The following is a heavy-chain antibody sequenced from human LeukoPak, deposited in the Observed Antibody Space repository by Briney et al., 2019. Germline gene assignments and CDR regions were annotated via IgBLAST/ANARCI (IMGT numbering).Heavy chain of an antibody. J-gene: IGHJ4*02. CDR2: MNPNSGNT. CDR1: GYTFTSYD. Sequence: ASVKVSCKASGYTFTSYDINWVRQATGQGRERMGWMNPNSGNTGYAQKFQGRVTMTWDTPISTAYMELSSLRSEDTAVYYCARGRPTNLGGIYWGQGTLVTVSS. CDR3: ARGRPTNLGGIY. V-gene: IGHV1-8*01. D-gene: IGHD7-27*01.